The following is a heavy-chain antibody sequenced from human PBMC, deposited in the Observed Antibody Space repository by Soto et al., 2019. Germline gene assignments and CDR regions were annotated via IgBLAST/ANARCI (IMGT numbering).Heavy chain of an antibody. V-gene: IGHV3-30*03. D-gene: IGHD5-12*01. CDR2: ISYDESNK. J-gene: IGHJ4*02. Sequence: GGSLRLSCAASGFTFSSYGMHWVRQAPGKGLEWVAVISYDESNKYYADSVKGRFSISRHTSDNTLYQQMNSLRADDTAIYYWARWNYLDYWGQGARVTVSS. CDR3: ARWNYLDY. CDR1: GFTFSSYG.